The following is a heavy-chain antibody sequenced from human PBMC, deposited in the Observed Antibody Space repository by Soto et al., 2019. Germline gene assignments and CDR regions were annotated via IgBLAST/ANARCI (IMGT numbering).Heavy chain of an antibody. D-gene: IGHD1-26*01. Sequence: GESLKISCKGSGYRFTSYWIGWVRQMPGKGLEWMGIIYPGDSDTRYSPSFQGQVTISADKSISTAYLQWSSLKASDIAMYYCARHPHVGGQAFDIWGQGTMVTVSS. J-gene: IGHJ3*02. CDR1: GYRFTSYW. CDR2: IYPGDSDT. V-gene: IGHV5-51*01. CDR3: ARHPHVGGQAFDI.